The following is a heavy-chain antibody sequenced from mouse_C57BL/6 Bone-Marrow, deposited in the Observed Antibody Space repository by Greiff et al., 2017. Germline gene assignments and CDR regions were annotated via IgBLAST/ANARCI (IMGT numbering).Heavy chain of an antibody. Sequence: QVQLQQPGAELVKPGASVKLSCKASGYTFTSYWMPWVKQRPGRGLEWIGRIDTNSGGTKYNEKFKSKATLTVDKPSSTAYMQLSSLTSEDSAVYYCARSPITTVVSYWYFDVWGTGTTVTVSS. D-gene: IGHD1-1*01. V-gene: IGHV1-72*01. CDR3: ARSPITTVVSYWYFDV. J-gene: IGHJ1*03. CDR2: IDTNSGGT. CDR1: GYTFTSYW.